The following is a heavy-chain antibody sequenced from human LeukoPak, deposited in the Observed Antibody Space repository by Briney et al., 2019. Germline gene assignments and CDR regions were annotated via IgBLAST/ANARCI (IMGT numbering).Heavy chain of an antibody. Sequence: SETLSLTCTISDYSISSAYYWGWIRQPPGEGLEWIGNIYHSGSTYNNPSLKSRVTISVDTSKNQFSLKLSSVTAADTAMYYCARFKMSGTYYMDVWGKGTTVTVSS. CDR1: DYSISSAYY. CDR2: IYHSGST. CDR3: ARFKMSGTYYMDV. J-gene: IGHJ6*03. V-gene: IGHV4-38-2*02. D-gene: IGHD1-26*01.